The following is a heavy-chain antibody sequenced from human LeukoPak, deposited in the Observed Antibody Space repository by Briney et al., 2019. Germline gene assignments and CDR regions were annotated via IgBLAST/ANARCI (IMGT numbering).Heavy chain of an antibody. CDR2: IYASGST. J-gene: IGHJ4*02. D-gene: IGHD3-3*01. CDR1: GGSFSSGSDN. CDR3: ARSGYSNFDY. V-gene: IGHV4-61*02. Sequence: NPSETLSLTCTVSGGSFSSGSDNGAWIRSSAGRGLEWIGRIYASGSTNYNPSLKSRVTISVDTSKNQFSLKLSSVTAADTAVYYCARSGYSNFDYWGQGTLVTVSS.